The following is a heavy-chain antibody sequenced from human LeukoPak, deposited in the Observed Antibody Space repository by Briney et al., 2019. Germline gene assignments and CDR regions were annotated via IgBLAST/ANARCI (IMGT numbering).Heavy chain of an antibody. D-gene: IGHD3-16*01. J-gene: IGHJ5*02. CDR2: IYYRGNT. CDR3: ARDAGSGVGDGWFDP. CDR1: GGSITNYY. Sequence: SETLSLTCTVSGGSITNYYWSWIRQTPGKGLEWIGNIYYRGNTNCNPSLESRVTMSVDTSKNQFSLKLDSVTAADTAVYYCARDAGSGVGDGWFDPWGQGTLVTVSS. V-gene: IGHV4-59*01.